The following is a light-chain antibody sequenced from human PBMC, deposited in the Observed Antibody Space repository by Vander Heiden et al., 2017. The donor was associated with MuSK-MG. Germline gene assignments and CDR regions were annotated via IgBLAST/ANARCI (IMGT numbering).Light chain of an antibody. J-gene: IGLJ2*01. CDR1: TSTLGGYNY. CDR2: EVS. V-gene: IGLV2-8*01. CDR3: SSYAARNSVL. Sequence: QSALTKPTSASGPPGQSVTISSPGTTSTLGGYNYVSWYQQHPGNALILMIYEVSKRPAGVPDRFSGSKSGNTVSLTVSGLQAEDEADYYCSSYAARNSVLFGGGTKLTVL.